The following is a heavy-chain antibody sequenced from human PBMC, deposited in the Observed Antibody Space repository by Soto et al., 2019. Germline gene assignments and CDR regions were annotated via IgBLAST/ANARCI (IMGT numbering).Heavy chain of an antibody. J-gene: IGHJ5*02. CDR3: ARGGEGCSSTSCFPVNNWFDP. CDR1: GGTFSSYA. CDR2: IIPIFGTA. Sequence: SVKVSCKASGGTFSSYAISWVRQAPGQGLEWMGGIIPIFGTANYAQKFQGRVTITADESTSTAYMELSSLRSEDTAVYYCARGGEGCSSTSCFPVNNWFDPWGQGTLVTVSS. V-gene: IGHV1-69*13. D-gene: IGHD2-2*01.